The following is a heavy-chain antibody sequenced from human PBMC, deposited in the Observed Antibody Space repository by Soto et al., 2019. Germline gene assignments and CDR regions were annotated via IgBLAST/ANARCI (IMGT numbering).Heavy chain of an antibody. CDR1: GFTFNNYA. CDR2: ISGGGDTT. Sequence: EVQLLESGGGLVQPGGSLRLSCAASGFTFNNYAMTWVRLAPWKGLEWVSAISGGGDTTAYADSVKGRFPVSRDGSTNTLYLHMSSLRAEDTALYYCAKGRGGSGSLTPRVDFWGQGTLVTGSS. V-gene: IGHV3-23*01. J-gene: IGHJ4*02. CDR3: AKGRGGSGSLTPRVDF. D-gene: IGHD3-10*01.